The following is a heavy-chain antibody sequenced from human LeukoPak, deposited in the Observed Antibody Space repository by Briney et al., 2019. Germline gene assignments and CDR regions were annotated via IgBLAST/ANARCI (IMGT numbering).Heavy chain of an antibody. CDR1: GFTFSSYG. Sequence: GRSLRLSCVASGFTFSSYGIHWVRQAPGKGLEWVAVIWYDGSKKYYADSVKGRFTISRDNSKNTLYLQMNSLRAEDTAVYYCAKDLEVGRWELIIDYWGQGTLVTVSS. V-gene: IGHV3-33*06. D-gene: IGHD1-26*01. CDR3: AKDLEVGRWELIIDY. CDR2: IWYDGSKK. J-gene: IGHJ4*02.